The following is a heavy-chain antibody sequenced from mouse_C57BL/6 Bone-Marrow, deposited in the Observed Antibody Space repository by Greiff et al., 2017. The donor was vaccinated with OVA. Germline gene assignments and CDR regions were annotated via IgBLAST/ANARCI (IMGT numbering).Heavy chain of an antibody. CDR2: ISNGGGST. CDR3: ARRRGYDYDGFAY. J-gene: IGHJ3*01. V-gene: IGHV5-12*01. Sequence: DVMLVESGGGLVQPGGSLKLSCAASGFTFSDYYMYWVRQTPEKRLEWVAYISNGGGSTYYPDTVKGRFTISRDNAKNTLYLQMSRLKSEDTAMYYCARRRGYDYDGFAYWGQVTLVTVSA. CDR1: GFTFSDYY. D-gene: IGHD2-4*01.